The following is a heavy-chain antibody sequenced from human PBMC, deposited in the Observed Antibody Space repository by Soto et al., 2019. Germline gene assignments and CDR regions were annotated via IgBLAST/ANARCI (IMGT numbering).Heavy chain of an antibody. CDR1: GGSISSSSYY. Sequence: QLQLQESGPGLVKPSETLSLTCTVSGGSISSSSYYWGWIRQPPGKGLEWIGSIYYSGSTYYNPSLKSRVTIAVDTSKNQFSLKLSSVTAADTAVYYCARHLVVAAIKFGQFDPWGQGTLVTVSS. J-gene: IGHJ5*02. CDR3: ARHLVVAAIKFGQFDP. CDR2: IYYSGST. D-gene: IGHD2-15*01. V-gene: IGHV4-39*01.